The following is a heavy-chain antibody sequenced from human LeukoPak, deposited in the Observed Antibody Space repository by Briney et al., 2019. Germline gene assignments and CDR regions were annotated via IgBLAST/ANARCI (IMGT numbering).Heavy chain of an antibody. CDR2: IRAYNGNT. V-gene: IGHV1-18*01. CDR3: ASPAASSGSHHYYGMDV. J-gene: IGHJ6*02. Sequence: ASVKVSCKASGYTFTSYGISWVRQAPGQGLEWTGWIRAYNGNTNYAQKLQGRVTMTTDTSTSTAYMELRSLRSDDTAVYYCASPAASSGSHHYYGMDVWGQGTTVTVSS. CDR1: GYTFTSYG. D-gene: IGHD6-19*01.